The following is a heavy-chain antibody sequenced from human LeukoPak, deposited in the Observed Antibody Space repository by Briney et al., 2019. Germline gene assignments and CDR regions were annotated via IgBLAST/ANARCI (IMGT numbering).Heavy chain of an antibody. Sequence: SETLSLTCAVSGGSISSGGYSWSWIRQPPGKGLEWIGYIYHSGSTYYNPSLKSRVTISVDTSKNQFSLKLSSVTAADTAVYYCARYGSRNFDYWGQGTLVTVSS. V-gene: IGHV4-30-2*01. CDR3: ARYGSRNFDY. J-gene: IGHJ4*02. CDR2: IYHSGST. D-gene: IGHD1-1*01. CDR1: GGSISSGGYS.